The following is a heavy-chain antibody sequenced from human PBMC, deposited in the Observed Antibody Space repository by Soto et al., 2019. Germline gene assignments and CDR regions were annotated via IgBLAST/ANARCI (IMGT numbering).Heavy chain of an antibody. V-gene: IGHV5-51*01. CDR3: ASPQPARLSGFQH. CDR2: IYPGDSDT. Sequence: GESLKISCKGSGYSFTNYWIGWVRQMPGKGLEWMGIIYPGDSDTRYSPSFQGQVTISADKSISTAYLQWSSLKASDTAMYYCASPQPARLSGFQHWGQGTLVTVSS. D-gene: IGHD5-12*01. J-gene: IGHJ1*01. CDR1: GYSFTNYW.